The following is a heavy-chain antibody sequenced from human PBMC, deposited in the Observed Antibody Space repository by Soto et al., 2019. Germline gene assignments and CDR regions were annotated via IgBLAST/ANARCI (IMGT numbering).Heavy chain of an antibody. Sequence: PGGSLRLSCAASGFTFSSYAMSWVRQAPGKGLEWASGISGSGLSTNYADSVKGRFTISRDNSKNTLYLQMNSLRAEDTAVYYCAKMTTRRFDYWGQGTLVTVSS. CDR3: AKMTTRRFDY. CDR1: GFTFSSYA. CDR2: ISGSGLST. J-gene: IGHJ4*02. D-gene: IGHD4-17*01. V-gene: IGHV3-23*01.